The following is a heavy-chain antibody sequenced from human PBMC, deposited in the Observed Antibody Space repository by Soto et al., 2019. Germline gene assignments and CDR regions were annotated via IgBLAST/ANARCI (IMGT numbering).Heavy chain of an antibody. J-gene: IGHJ4*02. CDR1: GFTFSSYA. CDR2: ISYDGSNK. CDR3: ARGVFYDSSGSLFY. V-gene: IGHV3-30-3*01. D-gene: IGHD3-22*01. Sequence: PGGSLRLSCAASGFTFSSYAMHWVRQAPGKGLEWVAVISYDGSNKYYADSVKGRFTISRDNSKNTLYLQMNSLRAEDTAVYYCARGVFYDSSGSLFYWRQGTLVTVAS.